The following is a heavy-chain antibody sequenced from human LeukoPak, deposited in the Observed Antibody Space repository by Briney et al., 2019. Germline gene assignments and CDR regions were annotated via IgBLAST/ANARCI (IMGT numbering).Heavy chain of an antibody. CDR3: ARDPGYGMDV. D-gene: IGHD3-10*01. CDR2: ISSSSSTI. CDR1: GFTFSSYS. V-gene: IGHV3-48*01. Sequence: GGSLRLSCAASGFTFSSYSMNWVRQAPGKGLEWVSYISSSSSTIYYADSVKGRFTISRDNAKNSLYLQMNSLRAEDTAVYYCARDPGYGMDVWGQGITVTVSS. J-gene: IGHJ6*02.